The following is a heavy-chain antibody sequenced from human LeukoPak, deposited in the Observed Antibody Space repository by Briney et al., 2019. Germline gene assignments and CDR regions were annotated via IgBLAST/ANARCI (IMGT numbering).Heavy chain of an antibody. CDR3: ARQFMIPHGAFDI. CDR1: GGSISSSSYY. Sequence: SSETLSLTCTVSGGSISSSSYYWGWIRQPPGKGLEWIGSIYYSGSTYYNPSLKSRVTISVDTSKNQFSLKLSSVTAADTAVYYCARQFMIPHGAFDIWGQGTMVTVSS. J-gene: IGHJ3*02. D-gene: IGHD3-3*01. CDR2: IYYSGST. V-gene: IGHV4-39*01.